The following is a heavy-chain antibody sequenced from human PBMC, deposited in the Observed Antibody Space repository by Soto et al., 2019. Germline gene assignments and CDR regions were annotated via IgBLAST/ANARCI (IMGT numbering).Heavy chain of an antibody. V-gene: IGHV1-18*01. CDR2: INVYNGNT. CDR3: ARGVGSGSYYNQYNWFDP. Sequence: ASLKVSCKASGSTFTNYGISWVRQAPGQGLEWMGWINVYNGNTKDAQKVQGRVTMTTDTSTSTAYMELRSLRSDDTAVYYCARGVGSGSYYNQYNWFDPWGQGTLVTVSS. J-gene: IGHJ5*02. D-gene: IGHD3-10*01. CDR1: GSTFTNYG.